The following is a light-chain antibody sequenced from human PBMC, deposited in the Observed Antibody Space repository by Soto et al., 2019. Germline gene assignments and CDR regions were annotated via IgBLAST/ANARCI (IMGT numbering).Light chain of an antibody. J-gene: IGKJ1*01. CDR3: KQYNNWPPGT. Sequence: EIVMTQSPATLSVSPGERATLSCRASQSFSSNLSWYQQKPGQAPRLLIYGASTRATGIPARFSGSGSGTECSLIISSLQSEDFAVYYCKQYNNWPPGTFGQGTKVEIK. CDR1: QSFSSN. CDR2: GAS. V-gene: IGKV3-15*01.